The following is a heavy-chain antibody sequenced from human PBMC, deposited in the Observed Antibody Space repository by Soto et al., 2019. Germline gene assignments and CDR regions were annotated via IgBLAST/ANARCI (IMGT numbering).Heavy chain of an antibody. CDR1: GGSISSYY. V-gene: IGHV4-4*07. J-gene: IGHJ5*02. CDR3: VRDVVFASGHSNWFDP. D-gene: IGHD3-10*01. CDR2: INNSGRT. Sequence: QVHLQESGPGLVKPSETLSLTCTVSGGSISSYYWSWIRQPAGKGLEWIGRINNSGRTNYNPSLRSRVTMSVDTSKNQFSLKLTSVTAADTAMYYCVRDVVFASGHSNWFDPWGQGTLVTGSS.